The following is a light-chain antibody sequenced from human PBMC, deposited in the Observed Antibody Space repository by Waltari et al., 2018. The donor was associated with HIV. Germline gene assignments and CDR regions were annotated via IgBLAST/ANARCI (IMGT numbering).Light chain of an antibody. CDR1: SSDVGSYNL. CDR2: EVS. CDR3: CSYAGSSTL. Sequence: QSALTQPASVSGSPGQSITISCTGPSSDVGSYNLVPLYQQHPGKAPKLMIYEVSTRPSGVSNRFSGSKSGNTASLTISGLQAEDEADYYCCSYAGSSTLFGGGTKLTVL. V-gene: IGLV2-23*02. J-gene: IGLJ3*02.